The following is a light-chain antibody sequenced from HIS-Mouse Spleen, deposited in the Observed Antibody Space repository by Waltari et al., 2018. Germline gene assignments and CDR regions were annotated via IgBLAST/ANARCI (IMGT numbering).Light chain of an antibody. Sequence: QSALTQPPSVSGSPGQSVTISCTGNSSDVGSYTRVSWYQQPPGTAPKLMIYEVSNRPSGVPDRFSGSKSGNTASLTISGLQAEDEADYYCSSYTSSSPYVVFGGGTKLTVL. J-gene: IGLJ2*01. V-gene: IGLV2-18*02. CDR2: EVS. CDR3: SSYTSSSPYVV. CDR1: SSDVGSYTR.